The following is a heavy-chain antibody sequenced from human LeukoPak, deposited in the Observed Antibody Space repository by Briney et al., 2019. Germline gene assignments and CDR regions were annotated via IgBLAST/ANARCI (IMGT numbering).Heavy chain of an antibody. D-gene: IGHD2-2*01. Sequence: GGSLRLSCAASGFTFSSYGMHWVRQVPGKGLEWVAVISYDGSNKYYADSVKGRFTISRDKSKNTLYLQMNSLRAEDTAVYYCAKDPGQYQLLERAFDIWGQGTMVTVSS. V-gene: IGHV3-30*18. CDR1: GFTFSSYG. CDR3: AKDPGQYQLLERAFDI. J-gene: IGHJ3*02. CDR2: ISYDGSNK.